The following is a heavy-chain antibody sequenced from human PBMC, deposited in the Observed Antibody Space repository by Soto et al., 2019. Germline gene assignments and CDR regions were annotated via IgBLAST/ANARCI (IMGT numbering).Heavy chain of an antibody. CDR1: GFTFDDYA. D-gene: IGHD5-18*01. J-gene: IGHJ4*02. V-gene: IGHV3-9*01. CDR3: AKGYSYGVLEPLGY. Sequence: EVQLVESGGGVVQPGRSLRLSCAASGFTFDDYAMHCVRQAPGKGLEWVSGISWNGGIIDYADSVKGRFTISRDNAKNSLYLQMNSLRAEDTALYYCAKGYSYGVLEPLGYWGQGTLVTVSS. CDR2: ISWNGGII.